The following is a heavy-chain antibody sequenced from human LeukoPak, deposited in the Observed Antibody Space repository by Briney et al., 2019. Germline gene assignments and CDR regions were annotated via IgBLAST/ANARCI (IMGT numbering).Heavy chain of an antibody. D-gene: IGHD1-26*01. CDR2: ISPNSGGT. V-gene: IGHV1-2*02. J-gene: IGHJ4*02. CDR1: GYTFTGYY. CDR3: ARVISGSLYY. Sequence: GASVKVSCKASGYTFTGYYIHWVRQAPGQGLEWMGWISPNSGGTNYAQNFQGRVTMTRDTSISTAYMELSRLRSDDTAVYYCARVISGSLYYWGQGTLVTVSS.